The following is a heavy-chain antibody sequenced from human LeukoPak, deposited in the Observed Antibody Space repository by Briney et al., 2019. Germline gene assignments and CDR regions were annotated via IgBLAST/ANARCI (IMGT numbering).Heavy chain of an antibody. CDR3: TTSLLSGWYRGFDY. CDR1: GLCFGDYA. CDR2: IRSNVYGGTT. Sequence: QPGRSLRLSCTASGLCFGDYAMSWVRQAPGKGLEWVGLIRSNVYGGTTEYAASVKGRFSISREDSKSIANLHMNSLKTDDTAVYFCTTSLLSGWYRGFDYWGQGTLVTVSS. V-gene: IGHV3-49*04. D-gene: IGHD6-19*01. J-gene: IGHJ4*02.